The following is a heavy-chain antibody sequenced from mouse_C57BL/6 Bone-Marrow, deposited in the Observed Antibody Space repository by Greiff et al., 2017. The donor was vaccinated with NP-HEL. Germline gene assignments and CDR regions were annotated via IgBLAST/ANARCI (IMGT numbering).Heavy chain of an antibody. D-gene: IGHD2-2*01. V-gene: IGHV2-2*01. CDR2: IWSGGST. Sequence: VHLVESGPGLVQPSQSLSITCTVSGFSLTSYGVHWVRQSPGKGLEWLGVIWSGGSTDYNAAFISRLSISKDNSKSQVFFKMNSLQADDTAIYYCARNEWLPNYYAMDYWGQGTSVTVSS. CDR1: GFSLTSYG. J-gene: IGHJ4*01. CDR3: ARNEWLPNYYAMDY.